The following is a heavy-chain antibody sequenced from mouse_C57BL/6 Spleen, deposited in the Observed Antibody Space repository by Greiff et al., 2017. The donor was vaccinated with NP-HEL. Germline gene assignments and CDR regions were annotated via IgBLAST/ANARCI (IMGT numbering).Heavy chain of an antibody. CDR3: VRHGIRGWGYFDV. CDR2: IRSKSNNYAT. D-gene: IGHD2-12*01. Sequence: EVKLVESGGGLVQPKGSLKLSCAASGFSFNTYAMNWVRQAPGKGLEWVARIRSKSNNYATYYADSVKDRFTISRDDSESMLYLQMNNLKTEDTAMYYCVRHGIRGWGYFDVWGTGTTVTVSS. CDR1: GFSFNTYA. V-gene: IGHV10-1*01. J-gene: IGHJ1*03.